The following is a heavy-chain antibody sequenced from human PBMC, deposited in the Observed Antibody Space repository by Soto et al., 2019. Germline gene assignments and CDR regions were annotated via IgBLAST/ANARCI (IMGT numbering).Heavy chain of an antibody. J-gene: IGHJ6*02. V-gene: IGHV3-7*03. CDR3: VSTHFYSWSFNFYGMDV. CDR2: IKQDGSEE. Sequence: DVQLAESGGGLVQPGGSLRLSCVASGQTFNRYWMSWVRQAPGKGLEWVANIKQDGSEEYYVDSVKGRFTISRDNAKKSLYLQMNSLRAEDTAMYYCVSTHFYSWSFNFYGMDVWGQGTTVTVSS. CDR1: GQTFNRYW. D-gene: IGHD2-21*01.